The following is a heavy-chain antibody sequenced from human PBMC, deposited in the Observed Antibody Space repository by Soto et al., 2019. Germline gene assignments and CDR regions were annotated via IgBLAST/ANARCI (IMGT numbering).Heavy chain of an antibody. CDR1: GFTFSSYW. CDR2: IKQDGSEK. V-gene: IGHV3-7*01. D-gene: IGHD3-3*01. J-gene: IGHJ6*02. Sequence: LRLSCAASGFTFSSYWMSWVRQAPGKGLEWVANIKQDGSEKYYVDSVKGRFTISRDNAKNSLYLQMNSLRAEDTAVYYCAREGRITIFGGIRDYYYYGMDVWGQGTTVTVSS. CDR3: AREGRITIFGGIRDYYYYGMDV.